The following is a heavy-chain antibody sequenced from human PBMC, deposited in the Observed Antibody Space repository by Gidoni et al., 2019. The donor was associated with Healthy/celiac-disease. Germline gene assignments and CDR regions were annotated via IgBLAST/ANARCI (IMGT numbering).Heavy chain of an antibody. CDR2: ISSRSSYR. Sequence: EVQLVESGGGLVKRGGSLRLSCAASGFTFSSYSMTWVRQAPGKGLEVVSSISSRSSYRYYADSVKGRFTISRDNAKSAQYLQMNSLRAEDTAVYYCARDGMDYDFWSGYYDHYMDVWGKGTTVTVSS. J-gene: IGHJ6*03. CDR3: ARDGMDYDFWSGYYDHYMDV. D-gene: IGHD3-3*01. V-gene: IGHV3-21*01. CDR1: GFTFSSYS.